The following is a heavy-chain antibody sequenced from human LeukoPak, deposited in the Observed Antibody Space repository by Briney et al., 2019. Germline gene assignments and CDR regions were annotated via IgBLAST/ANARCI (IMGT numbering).Heavy chain of an antibody. D-gene: IGHD2-2*01. CDR3: ARGLPAAPNWFDP. J-gene: IGHJ5*02. Sequence: GGSLRLSCAASGFTVSSNYMSWVRQAPGKGLEWVSVIYSGGSTYYADSVKGRFTISRDNSKNTLYLQMNSLRAEDTAVYYCARGLPAAPNWFDPRGQGTLVTVSS. V-gene: IGHV3-66*01. CDR1: GFTVSSNY. CDR2: IYSGGST.